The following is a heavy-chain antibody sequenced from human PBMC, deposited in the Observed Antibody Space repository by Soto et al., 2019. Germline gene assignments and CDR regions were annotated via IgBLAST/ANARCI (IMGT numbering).Heavy chain of an antibody. CDR2: IDPSDSYT. J-gene: IGHJ6*02. CDR1: GYSFTSYW. D-gene: IGHD2-2*02. CDR3: ARRGYCSSTSCYTEGYYYYGMDV. V-gene: IGHV5-10-1*01. Sequence: PGESLKISCKVSGYSFTSYWISWVRQMPGKGLEWMGRIDPSDSYTNYSPSFQGHVTISADKSISTAYLQWSSLKASDTAMYYCARRGYCSSTSCYTEGYYYYGMDVWGQGTTVTAP.